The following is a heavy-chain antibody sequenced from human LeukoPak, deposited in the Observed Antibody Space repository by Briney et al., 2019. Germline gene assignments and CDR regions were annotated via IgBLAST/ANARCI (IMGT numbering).Heavy chain of an antibody. J-gene: IGHJ4*02. CDR3: ARETDIPGYSSGLDY. CDR1: GFTFSSYW. V-gene: IGHV3-7*03. D-gene: IGHD6-19*01. CDR2: IKQDGSEK. Sequence: PGGSLRLSCAASGFTFSSYWMSWVRQAPGKGLEWVANIKQDGSEKYYVDSEKGRFTISRDNAKNSLYLQMNSLRAEDTAVYYCARETDIPGYSSGLDYWGQGTPVTVSS.